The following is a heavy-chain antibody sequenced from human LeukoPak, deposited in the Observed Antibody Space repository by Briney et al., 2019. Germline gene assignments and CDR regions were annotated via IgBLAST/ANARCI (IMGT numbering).Heavy chain of an antibody. Sequence: SETLSLTCTVSGASISRTTYYWGWFRQPPGKGLGWIATMFYSGYTYYNPSLKSRVTISIDTSENQVFLKLSFVTAADTALYYCAKEPTGDKSFDSWGQGTLVTVSS. CDR3: AKEPTGDKSFDS. V-gene: IGHV4-39*07. D-gene: IGHD7-27*01. CDR2: MFYSGYT. CDR1: GASISRTTYY. J-gene: IGHJ4*02.